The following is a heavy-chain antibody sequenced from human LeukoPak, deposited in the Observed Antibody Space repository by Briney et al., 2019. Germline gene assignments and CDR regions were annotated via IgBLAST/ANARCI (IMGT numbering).Heavy chain of an antibody. J-gene: IGHJ4*02. D-gene: IGHD2-2*01. CDR1: GYTFTGYY. V-gene: IGHV1-2*02. Sequence: ASVKVSCTASGYTFTGYYMHWVRQAPGQGLEWMGWINPNSGGTNYAQKFQGRVTMTRDTSINTAYMELSRLRSDDTAEYHCARDASVVVVPAAISFIDYWGQGTLVTVSS. CDR3: ARDASVVVVPAAISFIDY. CDR2: INPNSGGT.